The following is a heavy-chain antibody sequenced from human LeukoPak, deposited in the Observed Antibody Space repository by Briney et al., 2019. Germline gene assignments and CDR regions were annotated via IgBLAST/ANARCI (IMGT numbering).Heavy chain of an antibody. CDR2: ISDTGATT. D-gene: IGHD2-8*01. CDR3: AKDTSIGRYCTNGVCSPFDY. CDR1: GFTFSDHH. V-gene: IGHV3-23*01. Sequence: GGSLRLSCAASGFTFSDHHMDWVRQAPGKGLEWVSAISDTGATTYDADSVKGRFTISRDNSRSTLYLQLNSLRAEDTAVYYCAKDTSIGRYCTNGVCSPFDYWGQGTLVTVSS. J-gene: IGHJ4*02.